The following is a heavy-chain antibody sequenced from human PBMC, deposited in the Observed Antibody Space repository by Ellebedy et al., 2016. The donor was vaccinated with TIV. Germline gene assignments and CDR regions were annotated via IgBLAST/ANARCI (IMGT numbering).Heavy chain of an antibody. V-gene: IGHV1-58*01. D-gene: IGHD2-21*02. CDR1: GFTFTSSA. Sequence: SVKVSCXASGFTFTSSAVQWVRQARGQRLEWIGWIVVGSGNTNYAQKFQERVTITRDMSTSTAYMELSSLRSEDTAVYYCARGLRRVVVTALGYWGQGTLVTVSS. J-gene: IGHJ4*02. CDR3: ARGLRRVVVTALGY. CDR2: IVVGSGNT.